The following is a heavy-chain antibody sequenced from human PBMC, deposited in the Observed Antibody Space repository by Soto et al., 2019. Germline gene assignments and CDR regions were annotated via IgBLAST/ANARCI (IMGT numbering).Heavy chain of an antibody. V-gene: IGHV1-18*01. CDR3: ARGPHISGYYGKDYYFDY. J-gene: IGHJ4*02. D-gene: IGHD3-22*01. CDR1: GYTFTSYG. CDR2: ISAYNGNT. Sequence: ASVKVSCKASGYTFTSYGISWVRQAPGQGLEWMGWISAYNGNTNYAQKLQGRVTMTTDTSTSTAYMELRSLRSDDTAVYYCARGPHISGYYGKDYYFDYWGQGTLVTVSS.